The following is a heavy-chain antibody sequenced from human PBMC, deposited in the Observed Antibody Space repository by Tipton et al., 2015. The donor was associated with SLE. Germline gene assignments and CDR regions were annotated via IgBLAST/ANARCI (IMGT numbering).Heavy chain of an antibody. CDR1: GDSISSSSFY. D-gene: IGHD2/OR15-2a*01. CDR2: VYYTGNT. J-gene: IGHJ4*02. Sequence: GLGKPSETLSLTCIVSGDSISSSSFYWSWIRQPPGKGLEWVGTVYYTGNTFYNPSLKSRVTISVDTSKNQFSLKLSSVTAADTAVYYCTRGVLRPFDYWGQGTLVTVSS. CDR3: TRGVLRPFDY. V-gene: IGHV4-39*07.